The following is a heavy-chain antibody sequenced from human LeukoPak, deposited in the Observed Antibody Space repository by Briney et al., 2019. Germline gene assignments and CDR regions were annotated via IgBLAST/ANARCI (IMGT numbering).Heavy chain of an antibody. CDR1: GDTFSSYD. CDR3: ARATHSSSWYWFDP. J-gene: IGHJ5*02. Sequence: PVKVSCKASGDTFSSYDIRWVRQAPGQGLEWMGRINPIRGITSYAQKFQGRVTITADTSTSTVYMELSSLRSEDTAVYYCARATHSSSWYWFDPWGQGTLVTVFS. CDR2: INPIRGIT. D-gene: IGHD6-13*01. V-gene: IGHV1-69*04.